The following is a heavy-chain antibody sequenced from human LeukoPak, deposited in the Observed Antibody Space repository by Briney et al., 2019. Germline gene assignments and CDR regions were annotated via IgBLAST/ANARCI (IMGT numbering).Heavy chain of an antibody. D-gene: IGHD4-17*01. V-gene: IGHV4-59*01. CDR3: ARGMNGDYLDY. CDR1: GGSISSYY. J-gene: IGHJ4*02. Sequence: PSETLSLTCTVSGGSISSYYWSWIRQPPGKGLEWIGYIYYSGSTNYNPSLKSRVTISVDTSKNQFSLKLSSVTAADTAVYYCARGMNGDYLDYWGQGTLVTVSS. CDR2: IYYSGST.